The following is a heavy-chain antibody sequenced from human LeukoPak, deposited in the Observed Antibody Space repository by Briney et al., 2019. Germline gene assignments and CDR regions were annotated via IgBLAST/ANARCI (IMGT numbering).Heavy chain of an antibody. Sequence: SVTLSLTCTVSGGSISSGGYFWSWILQHPGKGLELIGYIYYSGSTYYNPSLKSRVTISVDTSKNQFSLKLSSVTAADTAVYYCARDRAGIVDYWGQGTLVTVSS. V-gene: IGHV4-31*03. CDR1: GGSISSGGYF. D-gene: IGHD3-10*01. CDR2: IYYSGST. CDR3: ARDRAGIVDY. J-gene: IGHJ4*02.